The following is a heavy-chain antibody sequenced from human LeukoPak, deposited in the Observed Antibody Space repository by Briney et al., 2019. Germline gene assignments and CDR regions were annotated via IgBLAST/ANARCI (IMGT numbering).Heavy chain of an antibody. J-gene: IGHJ6*03. V-gene: IGHV3-48*03. D-gene: IGHD3-10*01. CDR2: ISSSGDTI. CDR1: GFTSSSYE. CDR3: ARLRRSWFGEYYYHYMDV. Sequence: SGGSLRLSCAASGFTSSSYEMNWVRQAPGKGLEWVSHISSSGDTIYYRDSVKGRFTISRDNAEKSLHLQMDSLRAEDAALYYCARLRRSWFGEYYYHYMDVWGKGTTVTVSS.